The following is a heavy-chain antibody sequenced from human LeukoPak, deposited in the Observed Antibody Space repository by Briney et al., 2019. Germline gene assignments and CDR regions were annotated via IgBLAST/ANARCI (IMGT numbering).Heavy chain of an antibody. CDR1: GGSISSYY. J-gene: IGHJ4*02. D-gene: IGHD5-18*01. Sequence: TSETLSLTCTVSGGSISSYYWSWIRQPPGKGLEWIGYIYYSGSTNYNPSLKSRVTISVDTSKNQFPLKLSSVTAADTAVYYCARVGSGYSYGSGFDYWGQGTLVTVSS. CDR2: IYYSGST. V-gene: IGHV4-59*01. CDR3: ARVGSGYSYGSGFDY.